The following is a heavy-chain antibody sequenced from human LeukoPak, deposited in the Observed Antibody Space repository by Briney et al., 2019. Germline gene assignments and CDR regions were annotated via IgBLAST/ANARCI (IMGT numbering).Heavy chain of an antibody. V-gene: IGHV3-49*04. CDR3: TNRVPDYSGSSGSYSYYFDD. CDR2: IRSKANGGAT. CDR1: GFTFGDYG. J-gene: IGHJ4*02. D-gene: IGHD3-10*01. Sequence: GGSLRLSSTASGFTFGDYGMSWVRQAPGKGLEWVGFIRSKANGGATEYVASVKGRFTISRDDSKSIAYLQMSSLKTEDTAVYYCTNRVPDYSGSSGSYSYYFDDWGQGTLVTVSS.